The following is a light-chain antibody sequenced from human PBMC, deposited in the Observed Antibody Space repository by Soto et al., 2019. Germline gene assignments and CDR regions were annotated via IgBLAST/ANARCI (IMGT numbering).Light chain of an antibody. CDR1: QSLNNNY. J-gene: IGKJ2*01. CDR2: DTS. CDR3: QQYGGSPYT. Sequence: EIVLMQSPGTLSLSPGERATLSCRATQSLNNNYLAWYQQKPGQAPRLLIYDTSSRATGIPDRFSGSGSGTDFPLTISRLEPEDFAVYYCQQYGGSPYTFGQGTELEIK. V-gene: IGKV3-20*01.